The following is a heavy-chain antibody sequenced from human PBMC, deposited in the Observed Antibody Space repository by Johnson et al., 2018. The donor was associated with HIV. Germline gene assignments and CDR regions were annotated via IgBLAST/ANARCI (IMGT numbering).Heavy chain of an antibody. CDR1: GFTFSNFW. CDR2: IKEDGSEK. CDR3: ARDGGRGDFDI. V-gene: IGHV3-7*01. J-gene: IGHJ3*02. Sequence: VQLVESGGGLVQPGGSLRLSCAASGFTFSNFWMSWVRQAPGKGLEWVANIKEDGSEKHYVDSVKGRFTISRDNAKNLLYLQMDSLIVEDTAVYYCARDGGRGDFDIWGQGTRVSVSS. D-gene: IGHD3-16*01.